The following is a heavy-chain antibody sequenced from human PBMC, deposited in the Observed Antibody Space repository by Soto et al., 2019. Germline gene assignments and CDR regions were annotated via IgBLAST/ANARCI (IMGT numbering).Heavy chain of an antibody. D-gene: IGHD5-18*01. J-gene: IGHJ4*02. CDR1: GFTLSDVW. CDR3: SHGYTQYFES. V-gene: IGHV3-15*07. Sequence: GGSLRLCCAVSGFTLSDVWMNWVRHAPGKGPEWVGLIKSESAGGTTEYAAPVKGRFTISRDDSENTLYLQMNSLETEDTAVYYCSHGYTQYFESWGQGTLVTSPQ. CDR2: IKSESAGGTT.